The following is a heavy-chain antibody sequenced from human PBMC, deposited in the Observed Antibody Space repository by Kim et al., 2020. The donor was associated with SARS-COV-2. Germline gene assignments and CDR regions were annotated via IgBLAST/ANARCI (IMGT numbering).Heavy chain of an antibody. D-gene: IGHD6-13*01. Sequence: YADSGKGRFTISRDNAKNSRYLHITSLRAEDTAVYYCARDHVYSSSWYPTWGQGTLVTVSS. V-gene: IGHV3-11*04. CDR3: ARDHVYSSSWYPT. J-gene: IGHJ5*02.